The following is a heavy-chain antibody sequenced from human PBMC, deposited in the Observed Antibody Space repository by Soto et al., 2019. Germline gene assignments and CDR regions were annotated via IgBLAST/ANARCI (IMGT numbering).Heavy chain of an antibody. V-gene: IGHV3-66*01. Sequence: EVQLVESGGGLVQPGGSLRLSCAASGFTVSSNYMTWVRQAPGKGLEWVSVIYSGGSTYYADSVKGRFTISRDNSKNALYLQMNSLRVEDTAGYYCARVEGSWYFQYWGQGTLVTVSS. CDR2: IYSGGST. D-gene: IGHD6-13*01. CDR3: ARVEGSWYFQY. J-gene: IGHJ1*01. CDR1: GFTVSSNY.